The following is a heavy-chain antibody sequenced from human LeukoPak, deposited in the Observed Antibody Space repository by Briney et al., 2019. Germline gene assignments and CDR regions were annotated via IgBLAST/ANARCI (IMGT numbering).Heavy chain of an antibody. J-gene: IGHJ4*02. Sequence: SQTLSLTCTVSGGSISSGGYYWSWIRQHPGKGLEWIGYIYYSGSTYYNPSLKSRVTVSVDTSKNQFSLKLSSVTAADTAVYYCATRRDGYPLDYWGQGTLVTVSS. CDR2: IYYSGST. CDR3: ATRRDGYPLDY. CDR1: GGSISSGGYY. V-gene: IGHV4-31*03. D-gene: IGHD5-24*01.